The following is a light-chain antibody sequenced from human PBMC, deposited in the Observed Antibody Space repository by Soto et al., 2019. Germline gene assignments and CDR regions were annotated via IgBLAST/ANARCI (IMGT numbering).Light chain of an antibody. CDR3: QHYNSYLT. V-gene: IGKV1-5*03. Sequence: DIQMTQSPSTLSASVGDRVTITCRASQSISSWLAWYQQKPGKAPKLRIYESPSWASGVPSRFSGGGSGTEFTLTISSLQPEDFATYYCQHYNSYLTFGQGTKVEIK. J-gene: IGKJ1*01. CDR2: ESP. CDR1: QSISSW.